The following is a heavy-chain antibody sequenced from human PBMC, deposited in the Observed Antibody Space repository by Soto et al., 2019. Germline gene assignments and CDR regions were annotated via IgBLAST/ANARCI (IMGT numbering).Heavy chain of an antibody. Sequence: QVQLVQSGAEVKKPGSSVKVSCKVSGGTFSNYAIDWVRLAPGHGLEWMGGIVPIFGTTYYTQKFQGRATISAVDSTTTADLEMSSLRSEDTAIYYCARVEAVAGLYNYHGLDVWGQGTAVTVSS. V-gene: IGHV1-69*12. CDR3: ARVEAVAGLYNYHGLDV. D-gene: IGHD6-19*01. CDR2: IVPIFGTT. J-gene: IGHJ6*02. CDR1: GGTFSNYA.